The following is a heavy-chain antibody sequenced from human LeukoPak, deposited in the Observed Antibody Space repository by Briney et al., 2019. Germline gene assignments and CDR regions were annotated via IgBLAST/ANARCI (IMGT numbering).Heavy chain of an antibody. CDR2: ISVYNGNT. Sequence: GASVKVSCKASGYTFTSYGISWVRQAPGQGLEWMGWISVYNGNTNYAQKLQGRGTMTTDTSTSTAYMELRSLRSDDTAVYYCARDMKRSRARWENLGFDPWGQGTLVTVSS. J-gene: IGHJ5*02. V-gene: IGHV1-18*01. CDR1: GYTFTSYG. CDR3: ARDMKRSRARWENLGFDP. D-gene: IGHD1-26*01.